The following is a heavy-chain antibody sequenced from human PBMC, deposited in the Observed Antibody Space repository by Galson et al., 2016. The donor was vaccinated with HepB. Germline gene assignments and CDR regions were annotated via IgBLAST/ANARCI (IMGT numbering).Heavy chain of an antibody. D-gene: IGHD3-16*02. V-gene: IGHV1-3*01. CDR3: ARDLIGNMDV. CDR1: GYSFSTYD. Sequence: SVKVSCKASGYSFSTYDMHWVRQSPGQRLEWMGYISAASGDTKYSQSFQGRVTLTRDTSATTHYMELTSQTSEDTAVYYCARDLIGNMDVWGQGTTVAVSS. CDR2: ISAASGDT. J-gene: IGHJ6*02.